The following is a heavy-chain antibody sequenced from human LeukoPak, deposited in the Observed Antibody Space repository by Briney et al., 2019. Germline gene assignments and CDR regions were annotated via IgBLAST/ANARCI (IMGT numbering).Heavy chain of an antibody. CDR1: GYSFASSW. J-gene: IGHJ4*02. Sequence: GESLKISCTASGYSFASSWIAWVRQMPGKGLEWMGIICPGDSDTRYSPSFQGQVTISADKSISTAYLQWSSLKASDTAMYYCARRPGATGADFDYWGQGTLVTVSS. D-gene: IGHD7-27*01. CDR3: ARRPGATGADFDY. V-gene: IGHV5-51*01. CDR2: ICPGDSDT.